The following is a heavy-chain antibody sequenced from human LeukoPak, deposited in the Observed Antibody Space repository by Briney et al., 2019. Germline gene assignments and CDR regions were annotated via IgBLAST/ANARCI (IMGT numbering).Heavy chain of an antibody. V-gene: IGHV3-23*01. CDR3: AKDEGQLAPARKAGAFDI. Sequence: GGSLRPSCAASGFTFSSYAMSWVRQAPGKGLEWVSAISGSGGSTYYAGSVKGRFTISRDNSKNTLYLQMNSLRAEDTAVYYCAKDEGQLAPARKAGAFDIWGQGTMVTVSS. CDR1: GFTFSSYA. D-gene: IGHD6-13*01. J-gene: IGHJ3*02. CDR2: ISGSGGST.